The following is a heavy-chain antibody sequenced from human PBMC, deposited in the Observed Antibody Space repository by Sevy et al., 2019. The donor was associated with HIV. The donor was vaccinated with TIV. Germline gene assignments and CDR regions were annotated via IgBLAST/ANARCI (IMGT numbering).Heavy chain of an antibody. Sequence: SETLSLSCTVSGDFGVYYWSWIRQSPGKGLEWIGDINYSGSTKYNSSLKSRVTISIDRSKNRFSWKLSSGTVAATAVYYCSRVGAWYYGSAGNAFDFWGQGTMVTVSS. CDR1: GDFGVYY. CDR3: SRVGAWYYGSAGNAFDF. D-gene: IGHD3-10*01. V-gene: IGHV4-59*01. J-gene: IGHJ3*01. CDR2: INYSGST.